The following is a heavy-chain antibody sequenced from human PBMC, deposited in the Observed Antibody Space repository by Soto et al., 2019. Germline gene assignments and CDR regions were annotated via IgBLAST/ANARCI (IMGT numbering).Heavy chain of an antibody. D-gene: IGHD1-26*01. Sequence: PGGSLRLSCAASGFTFSSYDMHWVRQATGKGLEWVSAIGTAGDTYYPGSVKGRFTISRENAKNSLYLQMNSLRAEDTAVYYCARDSDLYSGSPEFDFDYWGQGTLVTVSS. CDR2: IGTAGDT. CDR1: GFTFSSYD. V-gene: IGHV3-13*01. CDR3: ARDSDLYSGSPEFDFDY. J-gene: IGHJ4*02.